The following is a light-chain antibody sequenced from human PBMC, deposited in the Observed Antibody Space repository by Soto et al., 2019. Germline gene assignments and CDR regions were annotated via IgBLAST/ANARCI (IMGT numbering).Light chain of an antibody. Sequence: DIQLTQSPSFLSASVGDRVTITCRASQGISSYLAWYQQKPGKAPKLLIYAASTLQSGVPSRFSGSGSGTHFTLTISSLQPEDFASYYCQQPNSYPFTFGGGTKVEIK. J-gene: IGKJ4*01. CDR2: AAS. CDR3: QQPNSYPFT. CDR1: QGISSY. V-gene: IGKV1-9*01.